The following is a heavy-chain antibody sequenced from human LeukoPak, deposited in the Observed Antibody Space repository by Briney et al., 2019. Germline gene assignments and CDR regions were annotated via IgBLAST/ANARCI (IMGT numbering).Heavy chain of an antibody. J-gene: IGHJ4*02. CDR3: AREYSGSDSGGYFDY. D-gene: IGHD5-12*01. CDR1: GYTFTGYY. CDR2: IDPNSGRT. V-gene: IGHV1-2*02. Sequence: ASVKVSCKSSGYTFTGYYMHWVRQAPGQGLEWMGWIDPNSGRTNYAQKFQGRVTMTRDTSISTAYMELSRLRSEDTAVYYCAREYSGSDSGGYFDYWGQGTLVTVSS.